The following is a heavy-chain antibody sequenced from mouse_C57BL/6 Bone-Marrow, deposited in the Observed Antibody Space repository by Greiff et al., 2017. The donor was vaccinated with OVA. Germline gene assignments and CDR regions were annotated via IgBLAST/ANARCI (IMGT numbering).Heavy chain of an antibody. J-gene: IGHJ4*01. CDR2: VLPGSGST. CDR3: ARLGLLHDFYAMDY. D-gene: IGHD2-3*01. CDR1: GYTFTGYW. V-gene: IGHV1-9*01. Sequence: VKLQESGAELMKPGASVKLSCKATGYTFTGYWIAWVKQRPGHGLEWIGEVLPGSGSTNYNEKFKGKATFTADTSSTTAYIQLSSLTTEDSAIYYCARLGLLHDFYAMDYWGQGTSVTVSS.